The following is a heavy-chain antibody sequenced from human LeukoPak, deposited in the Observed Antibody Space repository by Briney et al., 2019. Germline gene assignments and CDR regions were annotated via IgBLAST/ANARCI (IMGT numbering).Heavy chain of an antibody. V-gene: IGHV4-30-2*01. Sequence: SETLSLTCAVSGGSISSGGYSWSWIRQPPGKGLEWIGYIYHSGSTYYNPSLKSRVTISVDRSKNQFSLKLSSVTAADTAVYYCARGRGAFWRSNWFDPWGQGTLVTVSS. CDR2: IYHSGST. CDR3: ARGRGAFWRSNWFDP. CDR1: GGSISSGGYS. J-gene: IGHJ5*02. D-gene: IGHD3-3*01.